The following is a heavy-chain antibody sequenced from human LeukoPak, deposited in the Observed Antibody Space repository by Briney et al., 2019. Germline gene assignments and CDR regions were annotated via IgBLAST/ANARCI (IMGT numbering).Heavy chain of an antibody. Sequence: ASVKVSCKVSGYTLTELSMHWVRQAPGKGLEWMGSFDPEDGETIYAQKFQGRVTMTEDTSTDTAYMELSSLRSEDTAVYYCATTPISMKSPFDYWGQGTLVTVSS. CDR1: GYTLTELS. D-gene: IGHD5-24*01. V-gene: IGHV1-24*01. CDR3: ATTPISMKSPFDY. J-gene: IGHJ4*02. CDR2: FDPEDGET.